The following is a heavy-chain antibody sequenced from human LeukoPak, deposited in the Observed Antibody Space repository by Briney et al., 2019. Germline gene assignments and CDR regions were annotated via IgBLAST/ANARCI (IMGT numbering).Heavy chain of an antibody. CDR1: GFTFDDYG. D-gene: IGHD6-13*01. CDR3: ARERSTSNWYGTPDFDY. V-gene: IGHV3-20*01. Sequence: PGGSLRLSCAASGFTFDDYGMGWVRQVPGKGLEWVSGINRNGGTINYGDSVKGRFTISRDNAKNSLYLQMNSLRAEDTALYHCARERSTSNWYGTPDFDYWGQGTLVTVSS. J-gene: IGHJ4*02. CDR2: INRNGGTI.